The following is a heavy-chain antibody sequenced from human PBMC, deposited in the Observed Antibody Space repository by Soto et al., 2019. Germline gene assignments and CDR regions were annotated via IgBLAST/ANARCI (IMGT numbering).Heavy chain of an antibody. V-gene: IGHV4-39*01. CDR2: IYYSGST. J-gene: IGHJ4*02. CDR1: GGSISSSSYY. CDR3: ARGSSYYDSSGYYLLKYYFDY. Sequence: QLQLQESGPGLVKPSETLSLTCTVSGGSISSSSYYWGWIRQPPGKGLEWIGSIYYSGSTYYNPSLKSRVTISVDTSKNQFSLKLSSVTAADTAVYYCARGSSYYDSSGYYLLKYYFDYWGQGTLVTVSS. D-gene: IGHD3-22*01.